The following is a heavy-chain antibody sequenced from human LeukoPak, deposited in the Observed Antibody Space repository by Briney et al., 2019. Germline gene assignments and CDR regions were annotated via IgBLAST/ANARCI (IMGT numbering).Heavy chain of an antibody. CDR3: ARRAGAYSHPYDY. CDR1: GFTFSSYW. V-gene: IGHV3-7*03. Sequence: GGSLRLSCAASGFTFSSYWMSWVRQAPGKGLEWGANIKQDGSEKYYVDSVKGRFTISRDNSKNTLYLQMNSLRAEDTAVYYCARRAGAYSHPYDYWGKGTLVTVSS. D-gene: IGHD4/OR15-4a*01. CDR2: IKQDGSEK. J-gene: IGHJ4*02.